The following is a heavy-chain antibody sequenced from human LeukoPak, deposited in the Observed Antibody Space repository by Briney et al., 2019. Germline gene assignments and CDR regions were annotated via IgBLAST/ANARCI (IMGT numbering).Heavy chain of an antibody. CDR3: ARVDIAVVPSSNFVY. Sequence: PSETLSLTCTVSGGSISSSTYYWGWIRQSPGKGLEWIGSINYSGITYYNPSLKSRVTISVDTSRNQFSLKLSSVTAADTAGYYCARVDIAVVPSSNFVYWGQGTLVTVSS. D-gene: IGHD2-2*01. J-gene: IGHJ4*02. CDR2: INYSGIT. V-gene: IGHV4-39*01. CDR1: GGSISSSTYY.